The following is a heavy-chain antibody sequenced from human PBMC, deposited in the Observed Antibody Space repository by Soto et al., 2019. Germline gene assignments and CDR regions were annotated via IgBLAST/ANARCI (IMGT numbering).Heavy chain of an antibody. CDR1: GGSINSYY. CDR2: ISDSGST. J-gene: IGHJ5*02. Sequence: QVQLQESGPGLVKPSETLSLTCTVSGGSINSYYWSWIRQPPGKGLEWIGYISDSGSTNYNPSLKSRVTISTATSNNQFSLKLSSVTAADAAVYYCARSTANVNWFDPWGQGTLVTVAS. V-gene: IGHV4-59*08. CDR3: ARSTANVNWFDP.